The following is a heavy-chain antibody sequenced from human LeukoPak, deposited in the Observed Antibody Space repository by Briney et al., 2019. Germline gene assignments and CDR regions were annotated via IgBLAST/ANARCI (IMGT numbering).Heavy chain of an antibody. CDR3: ARGYGGNSGLSEYYFDY. V-gene: IGHV3-48*03. CDR1: VFTFSSYE. J-gene: IGHJ4*02. D-gene: IGHD4-23*01. Sequence: QPGGSLRLSCAASVFTFSSYEMNWVRQAPGKGLEWVSHISSSGSTIYYADSVKGRFTISRDNAKNSLYLQMNSLRAEDTAVYYCARGYGGNSGLSEYYFDYWGQGTLVTVSS. CDR2: ISSSGSTI.